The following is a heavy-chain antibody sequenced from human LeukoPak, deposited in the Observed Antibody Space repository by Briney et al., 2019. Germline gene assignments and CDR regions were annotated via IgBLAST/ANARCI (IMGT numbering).Heavy chain of an antibody. V-gene: IGHV3-21*01. D-gene: IGHD3-22*01. J-gene: IGHJ4*02. CDR1: GFTFSSYG. CDR3: ARDQDGGKYYYESSGYFN. CDR2: ISSGGHI. Sequence: PGESLRLSCAASGFTFSSYGLNWVRQAPGKGLEWVSTISSGGHIYYEDSVKGRLTISRDSAKNSLYLQMNSLRAEDTAVYYCARDQDGGKYYYESSGYFNWGKGILVTVSS.